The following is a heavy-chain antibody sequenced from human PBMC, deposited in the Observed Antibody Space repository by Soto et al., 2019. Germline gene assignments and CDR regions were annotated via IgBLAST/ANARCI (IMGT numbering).Heavy chain of an antibody. CDR2: IIPIFGTA. CDR3: ARSGGLDRDFNY. Sequence: SVKVSCKASGGTFSSYAISWVRQAPGQGLEWMGGIIPIFGTANYAQKFQGRVTITADESTSTAYMELSSLRSGDTAVYYCARSGGLDRDFNYWGQGSLVTVSS. D-gene: IGHD2-15*01. V-gene: IGHV1-69*13. J-gene: IGHJ4*02. CDR1: GGTFSSYA.